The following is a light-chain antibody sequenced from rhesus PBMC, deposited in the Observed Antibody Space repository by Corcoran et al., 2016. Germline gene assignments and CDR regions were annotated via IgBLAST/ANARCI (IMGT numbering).Light chain of an antibody. CDR1: QSVGSY. J-gene: IGKJ1*01. V-gene: IGKV3-24*04. CDR2: GAS. CDR3: QQSSNSGT. Sequence: ETVVTQSPATLALSPGERATLSCRASQSVGSYLAWYQQQPGQAPRLLLYGASRRGTGIPDRFSGSVSGTDFTLTISSLEPEDVGVYSCQQSSNSGTFGQGTKVEIK.